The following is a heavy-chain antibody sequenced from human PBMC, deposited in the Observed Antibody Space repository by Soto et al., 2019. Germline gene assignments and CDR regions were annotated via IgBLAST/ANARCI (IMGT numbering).Heavy chain of an antibody. CDR1: GFTFSDSW. D-gene: IGHD4-17*01. CDR2: IEQNGREK. Sequence: GGSLRLSCAASGFTFSDSWMSWVRQAPGKGLEWVANIEQNGREKYYVDSVRGRFTVSRDNAENSLHLQMNSLRPEDTAVYYCERDAYGDFSLGDWGQGTLVTVSS. J-gene: IGHJ4*02. CDR3: ERDAYGDFSLGD. V-gene: IGHV3-7*01.